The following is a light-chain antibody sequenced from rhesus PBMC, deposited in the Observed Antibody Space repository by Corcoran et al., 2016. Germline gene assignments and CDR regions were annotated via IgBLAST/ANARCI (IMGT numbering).Light chain of an antibody. CDR1: QSVTGS. CDR2: DAS. Sequence: EIVMTQSPATLSLSPGERATLSCRASQSVTGSLAWYQQKPGQAPRLLIYDASTRATGIPDRVSGSGSGTDFSLTISSLEPEDVAVYYCLQYSNWYSFGQGTKVEIK. V-gene: IGKV3-24*01. CDR3: LQYSNWYS. J-gene: IGKJ2*01.